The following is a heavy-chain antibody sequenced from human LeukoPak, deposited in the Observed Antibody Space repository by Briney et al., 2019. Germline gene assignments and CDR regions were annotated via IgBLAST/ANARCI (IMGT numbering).Heavy chain of an antibody. V-gene: IGHV4-59*01. J-gene: IGHJ4*02. CDR1: GGSISSYY. CDR2: IYYSGST. D-gene: IGHD6-19*01. Sequence: PSETLSLTCTVSGGSISSYYWSWIRQPPGKGLEWIGYIYYSGSTNYNPSLKSRVTISVDTSKNQFSLKLSSVTAADTAVYYCASGVKGYSSGWYGSYFDYWGQGTLVTVSS. CDR3: ASGVKGYSSGWYGSYFDY.